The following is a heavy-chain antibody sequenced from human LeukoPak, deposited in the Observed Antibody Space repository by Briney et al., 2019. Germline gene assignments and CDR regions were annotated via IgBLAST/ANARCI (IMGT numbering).Heavy chain of an antibody. D-gene: IGHD4-17*01. V-gene: IGHV1-69*05. CDR2: IIPIFGTA. J-gene: IGHJ4*02. CDR3: ARDLLSVTPNHRGY. CDR1: GGTFSSYA. Sequence: AASVKVSCKASGGTFSSYAISWVRQAPGQGLEWMGRIIPIFGTANYAQKFQGRVTITTDESTSTAYMELSSLRAEDTAVYYCARDLLSVTPNHRGYWGQGTLVTVSS.